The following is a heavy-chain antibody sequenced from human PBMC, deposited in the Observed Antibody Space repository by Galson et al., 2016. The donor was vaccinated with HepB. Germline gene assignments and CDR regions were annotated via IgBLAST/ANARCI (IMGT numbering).Heavy chain of an antibody. CDR3: AREAITKVRGVIISNGMDV. Sequence: TLSLTCTVSGGSISSAVHYWIWLRQHPGEALEWIGYVYHSGTTYYNPSPKSRVIMSVDTSKNQFSLNLSSVTAADTAVYYCAREAITKVRGVIISNGMDVWGQGTTVIVSS. D-gene: IGHD3-10*01. V-gene: IGHV4-31*03. CDR1: GGSISSAVHY. J-gene: IGHJ6*02. CDR2: VYHSGTT.